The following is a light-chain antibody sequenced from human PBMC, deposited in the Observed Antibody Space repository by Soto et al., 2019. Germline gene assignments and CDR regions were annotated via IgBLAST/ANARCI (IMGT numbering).Light chain of an antibody. CDR3: QQSYSLPYT. CDR1: QDISNF. J-gene: IGKJ2*01. Sequence: TPSPSFLSEPVGGRVTITCRASQDISNFLAWYQQKPGKAPKLLIYAASSLQSGVPSRFSSSASGPDSTLTISSLQPEDFATYFCQQSYSLPYTFGQGTKVDIK. V-gene: IGKV1-39*01. CDR2: AAS.